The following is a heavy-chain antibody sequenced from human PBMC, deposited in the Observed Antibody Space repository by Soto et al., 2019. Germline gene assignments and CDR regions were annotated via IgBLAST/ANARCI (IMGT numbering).Heavy chain of an antibody. Sequence: PGGSLRLSCAASGFTFSSYWMHWVRQAPGKGLVWVSRINSDGSSTSYADSVKGRFTISRDNAKNTLYLQMNSLRAEDTAVYYCARHPRYGDYDLYYYYGMDVWGQGTTVTSP. J-gene: IGHJ6*02. CDR1: GFTFSSYW. CDR2: INSDGSST. D-gene: IGHD4-17*01. CDR3: ARHPRYGDYDLYYYYGMDV. V-gene: IGHV3-74*01.